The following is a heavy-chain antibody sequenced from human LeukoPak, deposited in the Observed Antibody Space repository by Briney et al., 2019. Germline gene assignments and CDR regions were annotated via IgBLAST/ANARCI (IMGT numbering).Heavy chain of an antibody. CDR3: ARDPGTTMVRGGFDY. D-gene: IGHD3-10*01. J-gene: IGHJ4*02. V-gene: IGHV3-30*04. CDR2: ISYDGSNK. CDR1: GFTFSSYA. Sequence: QPGGSLRLSCAASGFTFSSYAMHWVRQAPGKGLEWVAVISYDGSNKYYADSVKGRFTISRDNSKNTLYLQMNSLRAEDTAVYYCARDPGTTMVRGGFDYWGQGTLVTVSS.